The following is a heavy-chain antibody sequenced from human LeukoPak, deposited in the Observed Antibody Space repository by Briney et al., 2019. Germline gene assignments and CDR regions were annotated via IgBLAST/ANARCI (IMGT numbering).Heavy chain of an antibody. D-gene: IGHD6-13*01. CDR1: VFTFSSYS. CDR2: ISSSSSTI. CDR3: ARDTSRALDY. Sequence: GGSLRLSCAASVFTFSSYSMNWVRQAPGKGLEWVSYISSSSSTIYYADSVKGRFTISRDNAKNSLYLQMNSLRAEDTAVYYCARDTSRALDYWGQGTLVTVSS. V-gene: IGHV3-48*01. J-gene: IGHJ4*02.